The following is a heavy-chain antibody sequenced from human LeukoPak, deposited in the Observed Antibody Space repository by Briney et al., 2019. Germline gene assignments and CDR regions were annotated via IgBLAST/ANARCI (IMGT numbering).Heavy chain of an antibody. CDR3: AKDRHSSGWYYFDY. V-gene: IGHV3-23*01. CDR2: ISGSGYST. J-gene: IGHJ4*02. D-gene: IGHD6-19*01. Sequence: GGSLRLSCASSGFTFSSYAMIWVRQAPAKGLEWVSGISGSGYSTYYADSVNGRFAISRDNSKNTLYLQMSSLRAEDTAVYYCAKDRHSSGWYYFDYRGQGTLVTVSS. CDR1: GFTFSSYA.